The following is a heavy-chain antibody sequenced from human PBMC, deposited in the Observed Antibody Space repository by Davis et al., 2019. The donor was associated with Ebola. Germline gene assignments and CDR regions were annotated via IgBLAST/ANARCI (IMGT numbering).Heavy chain of an antibody. Sequence: ASVKVSCKASGYTFTSYDINWVRQATGQGPEWMGWMNPNSGNTGYAQKFQGRVTMTRNTSISTAYMELSSLRSEDTAVYYCARASLLYDFWSGQTDYWGQGTLVTVSS. V-gene: IGHV1-8*01. J-gene: IGHJ4*02. CDR1: GYTFTSYD. CDR2: MNPNSGNT. D-gene: IGHD3-3*01. CDR3: ARASLLYDFWSGQTDY.